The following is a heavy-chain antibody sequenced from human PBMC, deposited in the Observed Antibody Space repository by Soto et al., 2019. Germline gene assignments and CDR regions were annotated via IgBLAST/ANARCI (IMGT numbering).Heavy chain of an antibody. D-gene: IGHD6-13*01. CDR2: INHSGST. V-gene: IGHV4-34*01. J-gene: IGHJ4*02. CDR1: GGSFSGYY. Sequence: SETLSLTCAVYGGSFSGYYWSWIRQPPGKGLEWIGEINHSGSTNYNPSLKSRVTISVDTSKNQFSLKLSSVTAADTAVYYCARAKWKQQLVAYWGQGTLVTVSS. CDR3: ARAKWKQQLVAY.